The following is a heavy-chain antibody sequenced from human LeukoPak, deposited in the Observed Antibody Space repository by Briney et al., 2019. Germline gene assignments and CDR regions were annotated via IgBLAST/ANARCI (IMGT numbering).Heavy chain of an antibody. D-gene: IGHD6-13*01. Sequence: PGGSLRLSCAASGFTFRSYSMKWVRQAPGKGLEWVSSISSSSSYIYYADSVKGRFTISRDNAKNLLYLQMNSLGAEDTAVYYCARYSDTGYSSSWYSTPFDYWGQGTLVTVSS. CDR3: ARYSDTGYSSSWYSTPFDY. CDR2: ISSSSSYI. J-gene: IGHJ4*02. CDR1: GFTFRSYS. V-gene: IGHV3-21*06.